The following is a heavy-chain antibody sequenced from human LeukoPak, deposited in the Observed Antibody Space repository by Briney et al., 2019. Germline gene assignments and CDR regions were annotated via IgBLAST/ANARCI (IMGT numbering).Heavy chain of an antibody. CDR3: ARGVVALDI. CDR2: INHSGST. V-gene: IGHV4-34*01. J-gene: IGHJ3*02. CDR1: GGSFSGYY. Sequence: PSETLSLTCAVYGGSFSGYYWSWIRQPPGKGLEWIGEINHSGSTDYNPSLKSRVTISVDTSKNQFSLKLSSVTAEDSAVYYCARGVVALDIWGQGTMVTVSS. D-gene: IGHD2-15*01.